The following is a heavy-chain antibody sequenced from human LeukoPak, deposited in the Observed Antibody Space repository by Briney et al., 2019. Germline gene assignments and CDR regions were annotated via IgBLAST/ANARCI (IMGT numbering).Heavy chain of an antibody. CDR1: GFTFSSYW. D-gene: IGHD4-17*01. Sequence: PGGSLRLSCAASGFTFSSYWMTWVRQAPGKGLEWVANIKQDGSEKYYVDSVKGRFTISRDNAKNSLYLQMNSLRAEDTAVYYCARLAYGDVYSEFDYWGQGTLVTVSS. V-gene: IGHV3-7*01. J-gene: IGHJ4*02. CDR2: IKQDGSEK. CDR3: ARLAYGDVYSEFDY.